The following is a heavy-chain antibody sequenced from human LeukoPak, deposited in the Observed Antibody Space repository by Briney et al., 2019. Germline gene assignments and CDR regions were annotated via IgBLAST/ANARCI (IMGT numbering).Heavy chain of an antibody. CDR1: GYTFTRYS. Sequence: ASVKVSCKASGYTFTRYSIYWVRQAPGQGLEWMGIINPSGGSTSYAQKSQGRVTMTRDTSTSTVYMELSSLRSEDTAVYYCARGYYYDSSGYYPGGDYWGQGTLVTVSS. D-gene: IGHD3-22*01. CDR3: ARGYYYDSSGYYPGGDY. V-gene: IGHV1-46*01. CDR2: INPSGGST. J-gene: IGHJ4*02.